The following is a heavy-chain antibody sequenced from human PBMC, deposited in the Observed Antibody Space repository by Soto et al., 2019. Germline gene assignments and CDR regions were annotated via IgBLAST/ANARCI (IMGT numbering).Heavy chain of an antibody. Sequence: QVQLVQSGAEVKKPGASVKVSCKASGYTFTSYGISWVRQAPGQGLEWMGWISAYNGNTNYAQKLQGRVTMTTDTSTSTAYMELRSLRSDDTAVYYCARDRGRIAAPPEASSSREIDYWGQGTLDTVSS. CDR1: GYTFTSYG. V-gene: IGHV1-18*01. CDR2: ISAYNGNT. J-gene: IGHJ4*02. D-gene: IGHD6-13*01. CDR3: ARDRGRIAAPPEASSSREIDY.